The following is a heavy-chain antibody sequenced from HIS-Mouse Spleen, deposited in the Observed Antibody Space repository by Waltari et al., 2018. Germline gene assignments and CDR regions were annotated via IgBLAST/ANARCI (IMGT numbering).Heavy chain of an antibody. CDR3: ARMGPASGSYGDY. CDR1: GGSFSGYY. J-gene: IGHJ4*02. CDR2: INHSGST. Sequence: QVQLQQWGAGLLKPSETLSLTCAVYGGSFSGYYWSWIRQPPGKGLEWIGEINHSGSTNYNPSLKSRVTISVDTSKNQFSLKLSSVTAADTAVCYCARMGPASGSYGDYWGQGTLVTVSS. D-gene: IGHD1-26*01. V-gene: IGHV4-34*01.